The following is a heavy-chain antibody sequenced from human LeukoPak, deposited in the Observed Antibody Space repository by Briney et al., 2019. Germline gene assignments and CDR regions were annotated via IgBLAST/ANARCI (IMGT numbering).Heavy chain of an antibody. CDR3: ARATILRFTTGFAFDI. CDR2: IYYSGST. Sequence: SETLSLTCTVSGGSISSCYWSWIRQPPGKGLEWIGYIYYSGSTNYNPSLKSRVTISVDTSKNQFSLKLSSVTAADTAVYYCARATILRFTTGFAFDIWGQGTMVTVSS. CDR1: GGSISSCY. D-gene: IGHD3-3*01. V-gene: IGHV4-59*01. J-gene: IGHJ3*02.